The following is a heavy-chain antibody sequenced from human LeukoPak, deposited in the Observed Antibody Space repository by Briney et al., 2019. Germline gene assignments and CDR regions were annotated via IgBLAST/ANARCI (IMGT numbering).Heavy chain of an antibody. CDR2: ISSGSTTI. J-gene: IGHJ6*02. CDR3: TRGGAYGMDV. CDR1: GFTFSTYS. V-gene: IGHV3-48*01. Sequence: GALRLSCAVSGFTFSTYSMNWVRQAPGKGLEWVSYISSGSTTIYYPDSVKGRFTVSRDNAKSSLYLQMNSLRVEDTAVYYCTRGGAYGMDVWGQGTTVTVSS.